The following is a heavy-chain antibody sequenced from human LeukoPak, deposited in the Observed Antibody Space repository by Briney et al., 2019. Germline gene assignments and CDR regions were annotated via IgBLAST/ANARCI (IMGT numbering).Heavy chain of an antibody. D-gene: IGHD6-19*01. Sequence: GRSLRLSCAASGFTFSNYDMHWVRQAPGKGLEWLALISYDGSNKYYADSVKGRFTLSRDNSKNTLFLQMNSLTPEDTAVYYCAKCHISGWYYFGYWGQGTLVTVSS. J-gene: IGHJ4*02. CDR2: ISYDGSNK. CDR1: GFTFSNYD. V-gene: IGHV3-30*18. CDR3: AKCHISGWYYFGY.